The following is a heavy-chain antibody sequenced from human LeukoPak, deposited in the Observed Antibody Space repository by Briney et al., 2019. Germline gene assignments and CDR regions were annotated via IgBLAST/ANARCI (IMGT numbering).Heavy chain of an antibody. D-gene: IGHD5-24*01. CDR1: GYTFTSYG. Sequence: ASVKVSCKASGYTFTSYGISWVRQAPGQGLEWMGWISAYNGNTNYAQKLQGRVTMTTDTSTSTAYMELRSLRSDDTAVYYCARDPSEATIRRLFDYWGQGTLVTVSS. J-gene: IGHJ4*02. V-gene: IGHV1-18*01. CDR3: ARDPSEATIRRLFDY. CDR2: ISAYNGNT.